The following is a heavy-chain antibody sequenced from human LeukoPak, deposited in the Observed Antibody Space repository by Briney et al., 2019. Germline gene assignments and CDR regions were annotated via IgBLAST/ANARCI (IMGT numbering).Heavy chain of an antibody. CDR1: GASFSGYY. Sequence: SETLSLTCAVYGASFSGYYWSWIRQPPGKGLEWIGEIYHSGSTNYNPSLKSRVTISVDKSKNQFSLKLSSVTAADTAVYYCARDQDNWNSLDYWGQGTLVTVSS. CDR2: IYHSGST. V-gene: IGHV4-34*01. D-gene: IGHD1-7*01. J-gene: IGHJ4*02. CDR3: ARDQDNWNSLDY.